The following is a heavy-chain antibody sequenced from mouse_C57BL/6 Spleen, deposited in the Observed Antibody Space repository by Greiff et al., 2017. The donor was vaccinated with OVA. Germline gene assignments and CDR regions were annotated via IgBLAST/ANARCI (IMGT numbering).Heavy chain of an antibody. J-gene: IGHJ1*03. V-gene: IGHV1-69*01. D-gene: IGHD6-2*01. CDR3: ATSLYGGYFDV. Sequence: QVQLQQPGAELVMPGASVKLSCKASGYTFTSYWMPWLKPRPGQGLEWIGEIDPSASYTNYNQKFKGKSTLTVDKSSSTAYMQLSSLTSEDSAVYYCATSLYGGYFDVWGTGTTVTVSS. CDR1: GYTFTSYW. CDR2: IDPSASYT.